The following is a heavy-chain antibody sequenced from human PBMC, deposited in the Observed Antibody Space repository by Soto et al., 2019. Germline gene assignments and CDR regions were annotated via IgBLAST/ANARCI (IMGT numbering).Heavy chain of an antibody. V-gene: IGHV4-59*01. CDR1: GGSISSYY. Sequence: SETLSLTCTVSGGSISSYYWSWIRQPPGKGLEWIGYIYYSGSTNYIPSLKSRVTISVDTSKNQFSLKLSSVTAADTAVYYCARSPTFGVPAAIYYYGMDVWGQGTTVTVSS. CDR2: IYYSGST. D-gene: IGHD2-2*01. J-gene: IGHJ6*02. CDR3: ARSPTFGVPAAIYYYGMDV.